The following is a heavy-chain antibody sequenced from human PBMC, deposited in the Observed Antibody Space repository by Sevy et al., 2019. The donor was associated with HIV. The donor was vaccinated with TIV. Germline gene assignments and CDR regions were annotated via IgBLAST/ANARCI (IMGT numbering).Heavy chain of an antibody. CDR3: ARDLAGGSGSYVFDY. CDR2: ITPIFGTA. V-gene: IGHV1-69*13. CDR1: GGTFSSYA. D-gene: IGHD3-10*01. Sequence: ASVKVSCKASGGTFSSYAISWVRQAPGQGLEWMGGITPIFGTANYAQKFQGRVTITADESTSTAYMELSSLRSEDTAVYYCARDLAGGSGSYVFDYWGQGTLVTVSS. J-gene: IGHJ4*02.